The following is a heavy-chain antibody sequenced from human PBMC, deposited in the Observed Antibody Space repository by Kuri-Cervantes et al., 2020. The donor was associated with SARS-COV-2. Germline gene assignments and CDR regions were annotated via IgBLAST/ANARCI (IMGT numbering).Heavy chain of an antibody. V-gene: IGHV3-22*01. J-gene: IGHJ4*02. CDR3: TRDDFWSGYWGY. CDR2: IRSKAYGGTT. CDR1: GFTFSYYY. D-gene: IGHD3-3*01. Sequence: GGSLRLSCAASGFTFSYYYMSGVRQAPGKGLEWVGFIRSKAYGGTTEYAASVKGRFTISRDDSKSIAYLQMNSLKTEDTAVYYCTRDDFWSGYWGYWGQGTLVTVSS.